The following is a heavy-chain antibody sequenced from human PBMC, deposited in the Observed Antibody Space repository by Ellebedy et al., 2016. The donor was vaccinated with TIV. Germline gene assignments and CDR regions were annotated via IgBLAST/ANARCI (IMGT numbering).Heavy chain of an antibody. J-gene: IGHJ6*02. CDR2: IYYSGST. Sequence: MPSETLSLTWTVSGGSIGSSSDYCAWIRDPPGKGLEWIGSIYYSGSTYYNSSLKSRVTISVDTSKNQFPLKLSSVTAADTAVYYCARGGDYSNYYYYGMDVWGQGTTVTVSS. CDR3: ARGGDYSNYYYYGMDV. D-gene: IGHD4-11*01. V-gene: IGHV4-39*01. CDR1: GGSIGSSSDY.